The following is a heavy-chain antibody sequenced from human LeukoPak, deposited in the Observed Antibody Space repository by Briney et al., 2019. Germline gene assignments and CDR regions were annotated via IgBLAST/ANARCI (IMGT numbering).Heavy chain of an antibody. Sequence: GGSLRLSCAASGFTFSSYAMNWVRQAPGKGLQWVSSISDSGDSTYYADSVKGRFTISRDTSKNTLFLQMNSLRAEDTALYYCARDLRIAARNLWGQGTLVTVSS. CDR1: GFTFSSYA. J-gene: IGHJ4*02. CDR2: ISDSGDST. CDR3: ARDLRIAARNL. V-gene: IGHV3-23*01. D-gene: IGHD6-6*01.